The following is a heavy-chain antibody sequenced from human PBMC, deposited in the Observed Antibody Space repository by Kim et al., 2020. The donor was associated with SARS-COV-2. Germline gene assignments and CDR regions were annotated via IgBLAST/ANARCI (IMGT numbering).Heavy chain of an antibody. J-gene: IGHJ6*02. D-gene: IGHD3-16*02. V-gene: IGHV3-23*01. CDR3: AKDALPNYYYYGMDV. Sequence: LKGRFTISRDNSKNTLYLQMNSLRAEDTAVYYCAKDALPNYYYYGMDVWGQGTTVTVSS.